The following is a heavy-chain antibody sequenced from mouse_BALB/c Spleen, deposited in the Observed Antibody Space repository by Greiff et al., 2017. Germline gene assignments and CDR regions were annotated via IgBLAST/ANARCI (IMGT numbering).Heavy chain of an antibody. CDR2: IDPANGNT. Sequence: EVQVVESGAELVKPGASVKLSCTASGFNIKDTYMHWVKQRPEQGLEWIGRIDPANGNTKYDPKFQGKATITADTSSNTAYLQLSSLTSEDTAVYYCAPLWSPYFDVWGAGTTVTVSS. CDR1: GFNIKDTY. CDR3: APLWSPYFDV. V-gene: IGHV14-3*02. D-gene: IGHD1-1*02. J-gene: IGHJ1*01.